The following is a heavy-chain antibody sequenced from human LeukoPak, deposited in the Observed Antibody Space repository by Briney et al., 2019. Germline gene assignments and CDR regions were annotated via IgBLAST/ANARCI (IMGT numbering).Heavy chain of an antibody. CDR2: ISGSATGHIT. V-gene: IGHV3-23*01. J-gene: IGHJ4*02. Sequence: PGGSLRLSCEASGFTFSTYGMSWVRQSPGKGLEWVSGISGSATGHITNYADSVKGRFTISRDSYKNTLYLQMNSLRVEDTAVYYCANHRSAFEFWGQGTLVTVSS. CDR3: ANHRSAFEF. D-gene: IGHD3-10*01. CDR1: GFTFSTYG.